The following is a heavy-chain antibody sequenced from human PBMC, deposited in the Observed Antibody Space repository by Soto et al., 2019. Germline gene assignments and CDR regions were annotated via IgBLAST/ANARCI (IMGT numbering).Heavy chain of an antibody. D-gene: IGHD6-19*01. J-gene: IGHJ4*02. V-gene: IGHV3-9*01. CDR3: SKDPDGAVACLIDY. CDR2: ISWNSGSI. CDR1: GFTFDDYA. Sequence: EVQLVESGGGLVQPGRSLRLSCAASGFTFDDYAMHWVRQAPGKGLEWVSGISWNSGSIGYAESVKGRFTISRDNAKNPLYLQMNSLIAQDTALYYCSKDPDGAVACLIDYWGQGTLVTVSS.